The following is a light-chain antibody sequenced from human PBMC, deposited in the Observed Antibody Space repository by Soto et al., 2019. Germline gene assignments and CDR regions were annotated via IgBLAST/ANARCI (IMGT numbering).Light chain of an antibody. Sequence: DIQMTQSPSTLSASIGDRVTITCRASQAISRWLAWYQQKPGKAPKLLVYGASSLERGVPSRLRGSRSGTEFPLTVSSLQPDDFTTYYCQQYNSYDVWTFGQGTKVDIK. CDR1: QAISRW. J-gene: IGKJ1*01. CDR2: GAS. V-gene: IGKV1-5*01. CDR3: QQYNSYDVWT.